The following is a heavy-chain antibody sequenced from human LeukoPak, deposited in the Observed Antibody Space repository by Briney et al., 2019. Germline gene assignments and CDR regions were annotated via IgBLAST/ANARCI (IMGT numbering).Heavy chain of an antibody. D-gene: IGHD1-26*01. V-gene: IGHV3-20*04. Sequence: GGSLRLSCAASGFTFDDYGMSWVRQAPGKGLEWVSGINWNGGSTGYADSVKGRFTISRDNAKNSLYLQMNSLRAEDTAVYYCAKGRWELDPDAFDIWGQGTMVTVSS. CDR3: AKGRWELDPDAFDI. CDR1: GFTFDDYG. J-gene: IGHJ3*02. CDR2: INWNGGST.